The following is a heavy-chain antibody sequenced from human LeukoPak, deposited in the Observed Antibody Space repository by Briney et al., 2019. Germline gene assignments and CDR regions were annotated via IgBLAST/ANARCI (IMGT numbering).Heavy chain of an antibody. J-gene: IGHJ1*01. V-gene: IGHV3-21*01. CDR2: ISGSSSFI. Sequence: GGSLRLSCAASGXTFSTYSMNWVRQAPGKGLEWVSSISGSSSFIYYADSVKGRFTISRDNAKNSLYLQMNSLRAEDTAVYYCARGGSTSSSSHFHHWGQGTLVTVSS. CDR1: GXTFSTYS. CDR3: ARGGSTSSSSHFHH. D-gene: IGHD6-6*01.